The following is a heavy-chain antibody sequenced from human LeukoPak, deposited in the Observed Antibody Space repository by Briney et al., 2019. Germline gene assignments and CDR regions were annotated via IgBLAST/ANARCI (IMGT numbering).Heavy chain of an antibody. J-gene: IGHJ4*02. CDR1: GYSFTSYW. CDR2: IYPGDADT. Sequence: GASLKISCKGSGYSFTSYWIGWVRQMPGKGLERKGIIYPGDADTRYSPSFQGQVTISADKSISTAYLQWSSLKASDTAMYYCARGEDYVWGSPYYWGQGTLVTVSS. D-gene: IGHD3-16*01. CDR3: ARGEDYVWGSPYY. V-gene: IGHV5-51*01.